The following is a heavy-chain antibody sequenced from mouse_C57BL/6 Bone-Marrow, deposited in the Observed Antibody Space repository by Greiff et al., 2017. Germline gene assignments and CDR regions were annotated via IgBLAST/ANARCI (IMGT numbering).Heavy chain of an antibody. CDR2: ISDGGSYT. CDR3: ARERYDYYAMDY. Sequence: EVQLVESGGGLVKPGGSLKLSCAASGFTFRSYAMSWVRQTPEKRLEWVATISDGGSYTYYPDNVKGRFTISRDNAKNNLYLQMSHLKSEDTAMYYCARERYDYYAMDYWGQGTSVTVSS. V-gene: IGHV5-4*01. CDR1: GFTFRSYA. D-gene: IGHD2-10*02. J-gene: IGHJ4*01.